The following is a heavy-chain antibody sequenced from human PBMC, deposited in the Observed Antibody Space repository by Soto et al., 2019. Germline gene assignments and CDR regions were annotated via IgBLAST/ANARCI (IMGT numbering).Heavy chain of an antibody. CDR3: ARPYFNGMDV. Sequence: ASVKVSCKASGYTFTSYDINWVRQAPGQGLEWMGIINPSGGSTTYAQKFQGRVTMTRDTSTSTVYMEVSSLRSEDTAVYYCARPYFNGMDVXGQGTTVTVSS. D-gene: IGHD3-9*01. J-gene: IGHJ6*02. CDR2: INPSGGST. V-gene: IGHV1-46*01. CDR1: GYTFTSYD.